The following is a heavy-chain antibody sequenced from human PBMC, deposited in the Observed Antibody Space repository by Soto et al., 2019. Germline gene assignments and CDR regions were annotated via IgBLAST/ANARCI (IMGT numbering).Heavy chain of an antibody. Sequence: LRLSCAASGFTFSSYSMNWVRQAPGKGLEWVSSISSSSSSIYYADSVKGRFTISRDDAKSSLYLQMNSLRAEDTAVYYCARDYSSGYYWDDYWGQGTLVTVSS. V-gene: IGHV3-21*01. CDR2: ISSSSSSI. D-gene: IGHD3-22*01. CDR3: ARDYSSGYYWDDY. CDR1: GFTFSSYS. J-gene: IGHJ4*02.